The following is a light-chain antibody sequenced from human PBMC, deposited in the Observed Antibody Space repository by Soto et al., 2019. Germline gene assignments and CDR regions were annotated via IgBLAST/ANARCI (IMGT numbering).Light chain of an antibody. Sequence: QSALTQPASVSGSPGQSITISCTGTSSDVGGYNYVSWYQQHPAKAPKLMIYDVSNRPSGVSNRFSGSKSGNTASLTISGLQAEDEADYYCSSYTSSTTVVFGGGPKLTVL. CDR2: DVS. CDR3: SSYTSSTTVV. J-gene: IGLJ2*01. V-gene: IGLV2-14*01. CDR1: SSDVGGYNY.